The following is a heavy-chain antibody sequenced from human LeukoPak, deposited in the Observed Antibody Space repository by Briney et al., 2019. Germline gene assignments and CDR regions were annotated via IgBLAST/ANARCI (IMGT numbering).Heavy chain of an antibody. V-gene: IGHV3-30*04. CDR2: ISYDGSKK. Sequence: GGSLRLSCADSGFTFSNYAMHWVRQAPGKGLEWVAVISYDGSKKYYADSVKGRVIISRDKSKNSLYLQMNSLRAEDTAVYYCAKDWLFGNHQFDYWGQGTLVTVTS. D-gene: IGHD1-14*01. J-gene: IGHJ4*02. CDR3: AKDWLFGNHQFDY. CDR1: GFTFSNYA.